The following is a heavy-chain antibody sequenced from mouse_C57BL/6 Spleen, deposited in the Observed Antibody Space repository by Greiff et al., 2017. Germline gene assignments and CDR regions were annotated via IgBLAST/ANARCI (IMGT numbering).Heavy chain of an antibody. CDR2: IDPSDSET. Sequence: QVQLQQPGAELVRPGSSVKLSCKASGYTFTSYWMHWVKQRPIQGLEWIGNIDPSDSETHYNQKFKDKATLTVDKSSSTAYMQLSSLTSEDSAVYYCARRRGTTVDWYFDVWGTGTTVTVS. CDR1: GYTFTSYW. J-gene: IGHJ1*03. CDR3: ARRRGTTVDWYFDV. V-gene: IGHV1-52*01. D-gene: IGHD1-1*01.